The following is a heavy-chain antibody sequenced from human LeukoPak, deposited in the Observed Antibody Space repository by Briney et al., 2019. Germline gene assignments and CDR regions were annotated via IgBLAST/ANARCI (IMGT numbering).Heavy chain of an antibody. CDR2: IYTSGIT. Sequence: GSLRLSCAASGFTFSSYAMSWIRQPAGKGLEWIGRIYTSGITNYNPSLKSRVTMSVDTSKNQFSLKLTSVTAADTAVYYCAREIVATIHYYYYYYYMDVWGKGTTVTVSS. J-gene: IGHJ6*03. D-gene: IGHD5-12*01. CDR1: GFTFSSYA. CDR3: AREIVATIHYYYYYYYMDV. V-gene: IGHV4-4*07.